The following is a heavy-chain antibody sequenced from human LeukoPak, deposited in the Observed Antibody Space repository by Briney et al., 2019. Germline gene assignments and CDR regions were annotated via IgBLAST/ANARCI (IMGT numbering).Heavy chain of an antibody. Sequence: GGSLRLSCAASGITFSSYWMHWVRQAPGKGLVWVSRINSDGSSTSYADSVKGRFTISRDTAKNTLYLQMNSLRAEDTAVYYCAKGGSRHADYWGQGTLVTVSS. D-gene: IGHD1-26*01. V-gene: IGHV3-74*01. CDR3: AKGGSRHADY. CDR1: GITFSSYW. J-gene: IGHJ4*02. CDR2: INSDGSST.